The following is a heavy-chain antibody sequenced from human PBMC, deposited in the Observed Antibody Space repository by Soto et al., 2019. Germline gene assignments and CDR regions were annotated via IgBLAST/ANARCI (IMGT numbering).Heavy chain of an antibody. CDR1: GFTFDDYT. V-gene: IGHV3-43*01. Sequence: GGSLRLSCAASGFTFDDYTMHWVRQAPGKGLEWVSLISWDGGSTYYADSVKGRFTISRDNSKNSLYLQMNSLRTEDTALYYCAKVESSWYLGTCFDYWGQGTLVTVSS. CDR3: AKVESSWYLGTCFDY. CDR2: ISWDGGST. J-gene: IGHJ4*02. D-gene: IGHD6-13*01.